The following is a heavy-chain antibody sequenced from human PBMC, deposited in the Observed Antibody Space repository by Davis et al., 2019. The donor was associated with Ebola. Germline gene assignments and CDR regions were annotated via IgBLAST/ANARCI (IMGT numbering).Heavy chain of an antibody. CDR1: GNSFSSHW. J-gene: IGHJ4*02. CDR2: IFPENSDA. Sequence: GESLKISCQDSGNSFSSHWIGWVRQMPGTGLEWMGFIFPENSDATYSPSFQGQVTFSVDKSIRTAYLHWNSLKASDSATYYCARQGTTSWDSWGQGTLVTVSS. D-gene: IGHD2-2*01. CDR3: ARQGTTSWDS. V-gene: IGHV5-51*01.